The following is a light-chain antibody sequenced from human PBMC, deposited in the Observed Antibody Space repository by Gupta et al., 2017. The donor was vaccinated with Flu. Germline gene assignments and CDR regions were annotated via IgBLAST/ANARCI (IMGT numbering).Light chain of an antibody. CDR1: SSNIGSNT. Sequence: QSVLTQPPSASGPPGQRVTISCSGSSSNIGSNTVNWYQQPPGTAPNLLIYSNNQRPSGVPDRFSGSKSGTSASLAISGLQAEDEADYYCAAWDDSRNGWVFGGGTKLTVL. V-gene: IGLV1-44*01. CDR3: AAWDDSRNGWV. CDR2: SNN. J-gene: IGLJ3*02.